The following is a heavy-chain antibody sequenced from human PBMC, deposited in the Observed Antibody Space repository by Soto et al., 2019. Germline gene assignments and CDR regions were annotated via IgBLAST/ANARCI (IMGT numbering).Heavy chain of an antibody. Sequence: GGSLRLSCAASGFTVSSNYMSWVRQAPGKGLEWVSVIYSGGSTYYADSVKGRFTISRDNSKNTLYLQMNSLRAEDTAVYYCARESGGGFYGSGSYGFLHYYYGMDVWGQGTTVTVSS. J-gene: IGHJ6*02. D-gene: IGHD3-10*01. CDR3: ARESGGGFYGSGSYGFLHYYYGMDV. CDR1: GFTVSSNY. V-gene: IGHV3-53*01. CDR2: IYSGGST.